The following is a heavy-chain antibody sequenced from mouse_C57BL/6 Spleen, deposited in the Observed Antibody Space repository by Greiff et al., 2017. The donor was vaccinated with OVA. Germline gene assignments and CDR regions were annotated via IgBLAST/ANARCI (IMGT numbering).Heavy chain of an antibody. D-gene: IGHD3-3*01. CDR1: GYAFTNYL. CDR3: ARSGLKEAWFAY. J-gene: IGHJ3*01. CDR2: INPGSGGT. Sequence: VHLVESGAELVRPGTSVKVSCKASGYAFTNYLIEWVKQRPGQGLEWIGVINPGSGGTNYNEKFKGKATLTADKSSSTAYMQLSSLTSEDSAVYFCARSGLKEAWFAYWGQGTLVTVSA. V-gene: IGHV1-54*01.